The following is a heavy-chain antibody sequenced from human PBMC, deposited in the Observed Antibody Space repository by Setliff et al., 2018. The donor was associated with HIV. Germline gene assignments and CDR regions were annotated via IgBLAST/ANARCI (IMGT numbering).Heavy chain of an antibody. CDR3: AREDTTGYYSLSAFDI. CDR1: GGSFTNYF. Sequence: PSETLSLTCAVYGGSFTNYFWSWIRQSPGKGLEWIGEINHSGRTKYNPSLKSRVTMSVDTSKNQFSLKLKSVTTADTAVYYCAREDTTGYYSLSAFDIWGQGTLVTVS. D-gene: IGHD3-22*01. V-gene: IGHV4-34*01. J-gene: IGHJ3*02. CDR2: INHSGRT.